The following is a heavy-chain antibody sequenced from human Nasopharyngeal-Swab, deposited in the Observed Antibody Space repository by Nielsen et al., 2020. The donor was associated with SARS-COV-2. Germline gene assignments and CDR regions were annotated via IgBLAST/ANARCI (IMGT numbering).Heavy chain of an antibody. J-gene: IGHJ4*02. V-gene: IGHV3-73*01. CDR3: TTDYYFDY. Sequence: GGSLRLSCAASGFIFSGSAMHWVRQASGKGLEWVGRIGDKDHNYATTYGAAVKGRFTISRDDSKNTAFLQMDSLTTEDTALYYCTTDYYFDYWGQGTLVTVSS. CDR2: IGDKDHNYAT. CDR1: GFIFSGSA.